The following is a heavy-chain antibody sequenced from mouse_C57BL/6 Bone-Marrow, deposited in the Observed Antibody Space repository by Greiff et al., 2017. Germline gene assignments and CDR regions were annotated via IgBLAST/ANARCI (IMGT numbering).Heavy chain of an antibody. D-gene: IGHD3-2*02. V-gene: IGHV1-81*01. J-gene: IGHJ2*01. CDR2: IYPRSGNT. Sequence: QVQLQQSGAELARPGASVKLSCKASGYTFTSYGISWVKQRTGQGLEWIGEIYPRSGNTYYNEKFKGKATLTADKSSSTAYMELRSLTSEDSAVYFCARSRGRQLRLQGDYWGQGTTLTVSS. CDR1: GYTFTSYG. CDR3: ARSRGRQLRLQGDY.